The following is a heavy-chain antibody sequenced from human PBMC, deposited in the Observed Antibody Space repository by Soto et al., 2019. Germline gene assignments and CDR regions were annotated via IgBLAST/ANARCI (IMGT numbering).Heavy chain of an antibody. Sequence: PSETLSHTCTVSGGSISSYYWSWIRQPPGKGLEWIGYIYYSGSTSYNPSLKSRVTISVDTSKNQFSLKLSSVTAADTAVYYCARVEGYGYNWVYFDYWGQGTLVTVSS. CDR2: IYYSGST. CDR3: ARVEGYGYNWVYFDY. J-gene: IGHJ4*02. D-gene: IGHD5-12*01. V-gene: IGHV4-59*01. CDR1: GGSISSYY.